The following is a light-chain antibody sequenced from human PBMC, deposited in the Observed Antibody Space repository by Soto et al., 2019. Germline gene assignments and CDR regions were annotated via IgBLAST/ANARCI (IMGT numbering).Light chain of an antibody. CDR1: ESIRDY. CDR3: QQSYNIPRT. CDR2: AAS. Sequence: EIKMTQSPSSLSALLGDGLPITCRASESIRDYLNWYQQKPGKAPNLLIYAASSLQSGVPSRFSGGGSGTDFTLTISSLQPEEFATYYCQQSYNIPRTFGQGTRLEIK. V-gene: IGKV1-39*01. J-gene: IGKJ5*01.